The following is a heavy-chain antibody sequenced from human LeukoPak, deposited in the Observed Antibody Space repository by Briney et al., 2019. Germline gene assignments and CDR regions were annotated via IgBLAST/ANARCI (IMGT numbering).Heavy chain of an antibody. CDR2: ISGSGDTT. V-gene: IGHV3-23*01. D-gene: IGHD3-22*01. J-gene: IGHJ4*02. Sequence: GGSLRLSCAASGFTFSSYAMSWVRQAPGKGLEWVSAISGSGDTTYYADSVKGRFTISRDNSKNTLYLQMNSLRAEDTAVYYCAEDLYYYDSRTYYWGQGTLVTVSS. CDR3: AEDLYYYDSRTYY. CDR1: GFTFSSYA.